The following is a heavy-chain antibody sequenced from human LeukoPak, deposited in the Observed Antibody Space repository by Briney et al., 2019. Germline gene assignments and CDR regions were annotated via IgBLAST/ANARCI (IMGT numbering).Heavy chain of an antibody. J-gene: IGHJ6*02. D-gene: IGHD4-11*01. CDR3: AKDIRPLVTTVTTFYYGMDV. CDR2: ISGSGGST. Sequence: GGSLRLSCAASGFTFSSYAMSWVRQAPGKGLEWVSGISGSGGSTYYADSVKGRFTISRDNAKNSLYLQMNSLRAEDTALYYCAKDIRPLVTTVTTFYYGMDVWGQGTTVTVSS. CDR1: GFTFSSYA. V-gene: IGHV3-23*01.